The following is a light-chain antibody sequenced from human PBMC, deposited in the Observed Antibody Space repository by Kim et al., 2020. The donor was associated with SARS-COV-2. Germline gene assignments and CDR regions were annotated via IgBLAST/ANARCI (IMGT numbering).Light chain of an antibody. CDR2: SNI. CDR1: SSNIGIMT. V-gene: IGLV1-44*01. CDR3: AAWDDSLNGYV. J-gene: IGLJ1*01. Sequence: GQRVASSCSGGSSNIGIMTMIWYQQLPGTAPKLLIYSNIKLPSGVPDRFSCSKSGISACLAISGLQSEDEADYYYAAWDDSLNGYVFGTGTKVTVL.